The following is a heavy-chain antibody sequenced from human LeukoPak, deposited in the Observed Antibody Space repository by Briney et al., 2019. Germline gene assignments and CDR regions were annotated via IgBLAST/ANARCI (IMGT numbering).Heavy chain of an antibody. V-gene: IGHV3-7*01. CDR1: GFTFSSYW. CDR3: ARDSDSGWYYFDY. J-gene: IGHJ4*02. D-gene: IGHD6-19*01. CDR2: IKQDGSEK. Sequence: GGSLRLSCAASGFTFSSYWMSWVRQDPGKGLEWVANIKQDGSEKYYVDSVKGRFTISRDNAKNSLYLQMNSLRAEDTAVYYCARDSDSGWYYFDYWGQGTLVTVSS.